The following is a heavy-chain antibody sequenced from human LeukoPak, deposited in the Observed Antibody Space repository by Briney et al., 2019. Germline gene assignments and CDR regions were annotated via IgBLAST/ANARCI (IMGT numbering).Heavy chain of an antibody. CDR1: GFTFSSYA. Sequence: PGGSLRLSCAASGFTFSSYAMSWVRQAPGKGLEWVSGISGSGDSTYYADSVKGRFTISRDNSKNTLHLQMNSLRAEDTAVYYCAKDSNYCSSTSCSHDAFDIWGQGTMVTVSS. CDR3: AKDSNYCSSTSCSHDAFDI. V-gene: IGHV3-23*01. D-gene: IGHD2-2*01. CDR2: ISGSGDST. J-gene: IGHJ3*02.